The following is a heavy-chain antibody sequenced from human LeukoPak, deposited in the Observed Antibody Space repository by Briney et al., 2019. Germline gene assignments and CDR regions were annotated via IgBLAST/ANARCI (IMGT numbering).Heavy chain of an antibody. V-gene: IGHV4-59*01. Sequence: GSLRLSCAASGFTFSSYAMSWVRQPPGKGLEWIGHIYYSGSTNYNPSLKSRVTISVDTSKNQFSLKLSSVTAADTAVYYCARGRIYYDSTGYYNWGQGTLLTVSS. CDR2: IYYSGST. J-gene: IGHJ4*02. CDR1: GFTFSSYA. D-gene: IGHD3-22*01. CDR3: ARGRIYYDSTGYYN.